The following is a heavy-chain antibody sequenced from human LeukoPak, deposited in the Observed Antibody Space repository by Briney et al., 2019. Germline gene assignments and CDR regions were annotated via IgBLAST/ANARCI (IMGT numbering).Heavy chain of an antibody. J-gene: IGHJ4*02. CDR3: ARLAAVGAAAGIGLFDY. V-gene: IGHV4-59*08. Sequence: SETLSLTCTVSGGSISSYYWSWIRQPPGKGLEWIGYIYYSGSTNYNPSLKSRVTISVDTSKNQFSLKLSSVTAADTAVYYCARLAAVGAAAGIGLFDYWGQGTLVTVSS. CDR2: IYYSGST. CDR1: GGSISSYY. D-gene: IGHD6-13*01.